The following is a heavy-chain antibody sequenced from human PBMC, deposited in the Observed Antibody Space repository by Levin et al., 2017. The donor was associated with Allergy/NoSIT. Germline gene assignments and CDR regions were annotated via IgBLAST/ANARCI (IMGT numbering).Heavy chain of an antibody. J-gene: IGHJ5*02. V-gene: IGHV3-23*01. CDR1: GFTFSSYA. D-gene: IGHD1-7*01. CDR2: ISGSGGST. CDR3: AKGGLMRGTTVGWFDP. Sequence: PGGSLRLSCAASGFTFSSYAMSWVRQAPGKGLEWVSAISGSGGSTYYADSVKGRFTISRDNSKNTLYLQMNSLRAEDTAVYYCAKGGLMRGTTVGWFDPWGQGTLVTVSS.